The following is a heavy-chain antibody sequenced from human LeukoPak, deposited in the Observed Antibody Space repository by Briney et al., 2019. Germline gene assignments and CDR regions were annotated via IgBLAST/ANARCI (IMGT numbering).Heavy chain of an antibody. Sequence: GGSLRLSCAASGFTFPNYNINWVRQAPGKGLEWVSSISSVASYMFYADLVRGRFTISRDNAKNSVYLQMNSLRAEDTAVYFCARYCSGSTCSGFYYYGMAVWGQGTTVTVS. J-gene: IGHJ6*02. D-gene: IGHD2-15*01. CDR2: ISSVASYM. CDR1: GFTFPNYN. V-gene: IGHV3-21*01. CDR3: ARYCSGSTCSGFYYYGMAV.